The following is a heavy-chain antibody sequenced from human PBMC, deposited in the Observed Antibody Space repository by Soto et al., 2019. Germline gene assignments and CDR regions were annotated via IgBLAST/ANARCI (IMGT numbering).Heavy chain of an antibody. CDR1: GFTFSSYW. CDR3: ARDRVESGYPEYFQH. Sequence: PGGSLRLSCAASGFTFSSYWMHWVRQGPGKGLVWVSRINSDGSSTNYADSVKGRFAISRDNSKNTLYLQMNSLRAEDTAVYYCARDRVESGYPEYFQHWGQGTLDPSPQ. J-gene: IGHJ1*01. V-gene: IGHV3-74*01. CDR2: INSDGSST. D-gene: IGHD3-22*01.